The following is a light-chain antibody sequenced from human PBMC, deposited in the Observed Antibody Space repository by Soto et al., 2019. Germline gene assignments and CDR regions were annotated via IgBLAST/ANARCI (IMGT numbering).Light chain of an antibody. Sequence: ELVMTQSPATLSASPGERATLSCRASQSVITKVAWYQQKPGQAPRLLIYGASTRATGIPARFSGSGSGTEFTLTISSLQSEDFAVYYCQHYNHWPMYTFGQGTKVEIK. V-gene: IGKV3-15*01. CDR3: QHYNHWPMYT. J-gene: IGKJ2*01. CDR1: QSVITK. CDR2: GAS.